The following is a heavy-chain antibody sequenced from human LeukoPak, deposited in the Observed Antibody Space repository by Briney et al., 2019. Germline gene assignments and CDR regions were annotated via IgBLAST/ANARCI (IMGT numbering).Heavy chain of an antibody. CDR1: GFTFSSYE. CDR3: AREPYSDYDGGYYYYYYYIDV. V-gene: IGHV3-48*03. Sequence: PGGSLRLSCAASGFTFSSYEMNWVRQAPGKGLEWVSYISSSGSTIYYADSVKGRFTISRDNAKNSLYLQMNSLRAEDTAVYYCAREPYSDYDGGYYYYYYYIDVWGKGTTVTVSS. CDR2: ISSSGSTI. D-gene: IGHD5-12*01. J-gene: IGHJ6*03.